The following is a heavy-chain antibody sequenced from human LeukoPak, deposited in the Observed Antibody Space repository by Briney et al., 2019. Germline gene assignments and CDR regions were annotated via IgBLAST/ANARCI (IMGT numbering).Heavy chain of an antibody. V-gene: IGHV1-2*02. Sequence: ASVKVSRKASGYTFTGYYMHWVRQAPGQGLEWMGWINPNSGGTNYAQKFQGRVTMTRDTSISTAYMELSRLRSDDTAVYYCARDVHSSSWYGPPLHYYYYMDVWGKGTTVTISS. CDR1: GYTFTGYY. D-gene: IGHD6-13*01. J-gene: IGHJ6*03. CDR3: ARDVHSSSWYGPPLHYYYYMDV. CDR2: INPNSGGT.